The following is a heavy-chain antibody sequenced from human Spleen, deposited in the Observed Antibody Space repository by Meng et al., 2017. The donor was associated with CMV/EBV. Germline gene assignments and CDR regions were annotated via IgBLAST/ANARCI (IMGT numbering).Heavy chain of an antibody. D-gene: IGHD4-23*01. CDR1: GFTFDDYA. Sequence: SLKISCTASGFTFDDYALHWVRQPPGKGLEWVSGISWNGGSIDYVDSVRGRFTISRDNSKNTLYLQMNSLRAEDTAVYYCARQGGFYGGNFFDYWGQGTLVTVSS. CDR2: ISWNGGSI. V-gene: IGHV3-9*01. J-gene: IGHJ4*02. CDR3: ARQGGFYGGNFFDY.